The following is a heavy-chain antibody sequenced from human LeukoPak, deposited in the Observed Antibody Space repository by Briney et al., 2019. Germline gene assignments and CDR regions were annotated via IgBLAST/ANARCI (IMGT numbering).Heavy chain of an antibody. CDR3: ARLVCTGGRCHPTKFYFDS. D-gene: IGHD2-15*01. Sequence: GGSLRLSCAASGFTFSSYWMSWVRQAPGKGLERVANIKQDGSETYYVDSVKGRFTISRDNAKKSLYLQMNSLRAEDTAVYYCARLVCTGGRCHPTKFYFDSWGQGTLVTVSS. CDR2: IKQDGSET. V-gene: IGHV3-7*01. CDR1: GFTFSSYW. J-gene: IGHJ4*02.